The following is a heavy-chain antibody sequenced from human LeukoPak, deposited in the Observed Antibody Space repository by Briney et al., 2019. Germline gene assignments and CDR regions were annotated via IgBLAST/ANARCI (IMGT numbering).Heavy chain of an antibody. CDR1: GFTFSSYA. CDR2: ISPSGGNT. V-gene: IGHV3-23*01. CDR3: ARGEEIDY. J-gene: IGHJ4*02. Sequence: GGSLRLSCAASGFTFSSYALSWVRQAPGKGLEWVSVISPSGGNTFYADSVKGRFTISRDNSKNTLYLQMNSLRAEDTAVYFCARGEEIDYWGQGTLVTVSS. D-gene: IGHD5-24*01.